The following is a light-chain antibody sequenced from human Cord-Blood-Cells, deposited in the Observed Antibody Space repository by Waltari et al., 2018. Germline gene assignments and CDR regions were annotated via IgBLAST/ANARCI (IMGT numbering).Light chain of an antibody. CDR2: DAS. V-gene: IGKV3-11*01. CDR3: QQRSNWPPIT. J-gene: IGKJ5*01. Sequence: EIVLTQSPATLSLSPGERATLSCRASQSVSSYLAWYQPKPGQAPRLLIYDASNRATVIPARFSCSGSGTDFTLTISSLGPEDFAVYYCQQRSNWPPITFGQGTRLEIK. CDR1: QSVSSY.